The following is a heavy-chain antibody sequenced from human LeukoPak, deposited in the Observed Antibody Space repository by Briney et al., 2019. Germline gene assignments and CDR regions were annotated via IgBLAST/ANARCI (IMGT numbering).Heavy chain of an antibody. Sequence: GGSLRLSCAASGFTVSNDYMAWVRQAPGRGLEWVSLIYGDGTTFYTDSVKGRFTISRDNFKNTLYLQMSSLRPEDTALYYCARDRAGAQSWVALDPWGQGTLVTVSS. CDR3: ARDRAGAQSWVALDP. CDR1: GFTVSNDY. CDR2: IYGDGTT. D-gene: IGHD3-10*01. V-gene: IGHV3-66*02. J-gene: IGHJ5*02.